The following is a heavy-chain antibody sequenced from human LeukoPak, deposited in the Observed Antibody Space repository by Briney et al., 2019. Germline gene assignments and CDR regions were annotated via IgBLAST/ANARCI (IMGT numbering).Heavy chain of an antibody. J-gene: IGHJ6*03. CDR2: ISGSGGKT. CDR3: AKSIRAYYYMDV. CDR1: VFTLCPAT. V-gene: IGHV3-23*01. Sequence: GGSLRLSCAPSVFTLCPATMTCVPHAPGGGREGVSAISGSGGKTNYEYSVKGRFTISRDNSKNTLYLQMTSLRAEDTAVYYCAKSIRAYYYMDVWGKGTTVTVSS.